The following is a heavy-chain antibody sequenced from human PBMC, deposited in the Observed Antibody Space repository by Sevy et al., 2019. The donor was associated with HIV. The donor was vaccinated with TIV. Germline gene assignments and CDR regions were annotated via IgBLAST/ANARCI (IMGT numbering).Heavy chain of an antibody. D-gene: IGHD6-19*01. CDR1: VFTFSNYG. Sequence: GGSLRLSCAASVFTFSNYGIHWVRQAPGKGLEWLAAISYGGTNKYYTDSVKGRFTISRDNSKNTLYLQMNSLRAEDTAVYFCAKDASSQWLNYFFDYWGQGTLVTVSS. J-gene: IGHJ4*02. CDR3: AKDASSQWLNYFFDY. CDR2: ISYGGTNK. V-gene: IGHV3-30*18.